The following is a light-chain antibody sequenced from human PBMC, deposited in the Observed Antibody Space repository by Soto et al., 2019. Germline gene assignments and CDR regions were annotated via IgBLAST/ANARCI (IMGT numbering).Light chain of an antibody. V-gene: IGLV7-46*01. CDR2: DTS. J-gene: IGLJ3*02. CDR3: CLTFSGPWV. Sequence: AVVTQEPSLTVSPGGTVTLTCVSSTGAVTSGHHPYWVQQKPGQAPRTLIYDTSNKQCWTPARFSGTLLGGKAALTLSGAQPEDEADYYCCLTFSGPWVFGGGTKLTVL. CDR1: TGAVTSGHH.